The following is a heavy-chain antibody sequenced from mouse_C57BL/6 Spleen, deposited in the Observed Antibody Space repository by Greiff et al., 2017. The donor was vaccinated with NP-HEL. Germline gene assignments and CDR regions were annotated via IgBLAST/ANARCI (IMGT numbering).Heavy chain of an antibody. CDR1: GYTFTSYW. CDR3: ARRWDRGYYAMEY. V-gene: IGHV1-72*01. D-gene: IGHD4-1*01. Sequence: QVQLQQPGAELVKPGASVKLSCKASGYTFTSYWMHWVKQKPGRGLEGIGRIDPNSGGTKYNEKFKSKATLTVDKPSSTAYMQLSSLTSEDSAVYYCARRWDRGYYAMEYWGRGASVTVSS. J-gene: IGHJ4*01. CDR2: IDPNSGGT.